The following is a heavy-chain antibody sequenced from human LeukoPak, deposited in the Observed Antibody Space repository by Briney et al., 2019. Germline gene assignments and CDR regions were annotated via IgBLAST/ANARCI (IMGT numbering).Heavy chain of an antibody. V-gene: IGHV3-7*01. Sequence: PGGSLRLSCAASGFTFGAHWMSWVRQAPGKGLEWVANIREDGSDKYYVESVKGRFTISRDNAKNSLYLQMNSLRAEDTAVYYCAREGPQHFYYYYGMDVWGQGTTVTVSS. J-gene: IGHJ6*02. CDR3: AREGPQHFYYYYGMDV. CDR1: GFTFGAHW. CDR2: IREDGSDK.